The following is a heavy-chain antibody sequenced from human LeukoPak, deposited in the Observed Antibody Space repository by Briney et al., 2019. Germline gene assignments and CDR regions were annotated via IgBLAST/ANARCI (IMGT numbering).Heavy chain of an antibody. D-gene: IGHD6-19*01. J-gene: IGHJ4*02. CDR1: GFTVSSNY. CDR2: IYSGGST. Sequence: PGGSLRLSCAASGFTVSSNYMIWVRQAPGKGLEWVSVIYSGGSTYYADSVKGRFTISRDNSKNTLYLQMNSLRAEDTAVYYCARVSSGWYYFDYWGQGTLVTVSS. V-gene: IGHV3-66*01. CDR3: ARVSSGWYYFDY.